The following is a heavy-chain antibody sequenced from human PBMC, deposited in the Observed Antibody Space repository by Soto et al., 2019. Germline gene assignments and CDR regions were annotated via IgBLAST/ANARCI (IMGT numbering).Heavy chain of an antibody. V-gene: IGHV4-31*03. CDR3: ARASSARETYFES. CDR2: IYYSGTT. J-gene: IGHJ4*02. Sequence: PSETLSLTCTVSGGSINGGGYYWSWIRQHPGNGLEWIGYIYYSGTTYYNPSLKSRLSISLDTSKNQFSLKLSSVTAADTAVYFCARASSARETYFESWGQGTLVTVSS. CDR1: GGSINGGGYY. D-gene: IGHD2-2*01.